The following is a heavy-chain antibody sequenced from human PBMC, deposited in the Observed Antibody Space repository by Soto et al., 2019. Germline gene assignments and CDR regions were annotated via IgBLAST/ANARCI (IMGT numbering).Heavy chain of an antibody. D-gene: IGHD2-2*01. J-gene: IGHJ4*02. Sequence: KPSETLSLTCTVSGGSISSYYWSWIRQPPGKGLEWIGYIYYSGSTNYNPSLKSRVTISVDTSKTQFSLKLSSVTAADTAVYYCARVVVGRYCSSTSCPTWRYYFDYWGQGTLGTVSS. CDR3: ARVVVGRYCSSTSCPTWRYYFDY. V-gene: IGHV4-59*01. CDR2: IYYSGST. CDR1: GGSISSYY.